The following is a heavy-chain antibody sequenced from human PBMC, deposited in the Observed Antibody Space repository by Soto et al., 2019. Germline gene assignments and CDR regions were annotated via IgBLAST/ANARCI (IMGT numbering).Heavy chain of an antibody. CDR2: IYSGGST. CDR1: GFTVSSNY. D-gene: IGHD2-15*01. V-gene: IGHV3-66*01. J-gene: IGHJ4*02. CDR3: ARDLLRHYFDY. Sequence: GGSLRLSCAASGFTVSSNYMSWVRQAPGKGLEWVSVIYSGGSTYYADSVKGRFTISRDNSKNTLYLQMNSLRAEDTAVYYCARDLLRHYFDYWGQGTLVTVSS.